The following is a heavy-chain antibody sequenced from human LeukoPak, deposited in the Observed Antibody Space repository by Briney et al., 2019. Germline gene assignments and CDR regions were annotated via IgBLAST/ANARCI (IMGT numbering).Heavy chain of an antibody. D-gene: IGHD3-9*01. V-gene: IGHV4-61*10. CDR3: ARVVYDILTGYNNWFDP. Sequence: SETLSLTCTVSGGSISSGSYYWSWIRQPAGKGLEWIGYIYYSGSTNYNPSLKSRVTISVDTSKNQFSLKLSSVTAADTAVYYCARVVYDILTGYNNWFDPWGQGTLVTVSS. J-gene: IGHJ5*02. CDR1: GGSISSGSYY. CDR2: IYYSGST.